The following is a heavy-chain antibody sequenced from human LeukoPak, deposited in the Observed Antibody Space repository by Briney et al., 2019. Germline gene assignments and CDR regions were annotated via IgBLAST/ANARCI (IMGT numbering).Heavy chain of an antibody. J-gene: IGHJ3*02. Sequence: GGSLRLSCAASGLTFSSYAISWFRQAPGKGLQWVSGVSGSGGSIYYADSVKGRFTISRDNSKNTLYLQMNSLRAEDTAVYYCAKAPDYYTGSASFDIWGQGTMVTVSS. CDR3: AKAPDYYTGSASFDI. V-gene: IGHV3-23*01. D-gene: IGHD1-26*01. CDR1: GLTFSSYA. CDR2: VSGSGGSI.